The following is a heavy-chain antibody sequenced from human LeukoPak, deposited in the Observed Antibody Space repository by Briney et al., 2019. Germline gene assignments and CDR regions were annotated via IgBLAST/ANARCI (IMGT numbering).Heavy chain of an antibody. CDR1: GGSFSGYY. CDR2: INHSGST. J-gene: IGHJ4*02. CDR3: AREGNRDSSGWSGPNFDY. Sequence: SETLSLTCAVYGGSFSGYYWSWIRQPPGKGLEWIGEINHSGSTNYNPSLKSRVTISVDTSKNQFSLQLNSVTPEDTAVYYCAREGNRDSSGWSGPNFDYWGQGTLVTVSS. V-gene: IGHV4-34*01. D-gene: IGHD6-19*01.